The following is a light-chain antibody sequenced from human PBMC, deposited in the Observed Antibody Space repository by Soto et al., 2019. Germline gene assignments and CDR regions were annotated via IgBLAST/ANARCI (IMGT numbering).Light chain of an antibody. CDR3: DSYTSSGTYV. Sequence: QSALTQPASVSGSPGQSIAISCTGSSSDVADYKFVSWYQQHPGKAPKLMIYDVSSRPSGVSNRFSGSKSGNTASLTISGXQAEXEADYYCDSYTSSGTYVFGSGTKVTV. CDR1: SSDVADYKF. J-gene: IGLJ1*01. CDR2: DVS. V-gene: IGLV2-14*01.